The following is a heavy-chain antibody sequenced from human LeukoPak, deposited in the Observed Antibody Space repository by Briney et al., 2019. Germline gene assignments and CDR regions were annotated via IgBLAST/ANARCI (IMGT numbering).Heavy chain of an antibody. CDR3: ATVADDSSGYGY. J-gene: IGHJ4*02. CDR2: FDPEDGET. CDR1: GYTLTELS. V-gene: IGHV1-24*01. D-gene: IGHD3-22*01. Sequence: GASVKVSCKVSGYTLTELSMHWVRQAPGKGLEWMGGFDPEDGETIYAQKFRGRVTMTEDTSTDTAYMELSSLRSEDTAVYYCATVADDSSGYGYWGQETLVTVSS.